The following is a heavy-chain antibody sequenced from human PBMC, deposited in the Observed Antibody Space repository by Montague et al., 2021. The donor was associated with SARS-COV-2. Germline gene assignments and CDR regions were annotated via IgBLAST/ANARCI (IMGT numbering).Heavy chain of an antibody. J-gene: IGHJ4*02. Sequence: SLRLSCAASGFTFSSYSMNWVRRAPGKGLEWVSSISSSSSYIYYADSVKGRFTISRDNAKNSLYLQMNSLRAEDTAVYYCVSQEGSIYWGQGTLVTVSS. V-gene: IGHV3-21*01. CDR2: ISSSSSYI. CDR1: GFTFSSYS. CDR3: VSQEGSIY. D-gene: IGHD2/OR15-2a*01.